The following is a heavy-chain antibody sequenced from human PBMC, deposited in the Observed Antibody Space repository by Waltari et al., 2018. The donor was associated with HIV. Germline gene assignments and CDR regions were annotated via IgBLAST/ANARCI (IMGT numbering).Heavy chain of an antibody. CDR3: ARDVGYNYGSGIFKYVQH. Sequence: QVQLQESGPRLVKPSETLSLTCTVSGGSVSSGGYYWSWIRQSPGKGLEWIGNIYYSGSTNYNPSLKSRVTISVDTSKNQFSLTLSSVTVADTAVYYCARDVGYNYGSGIFKYVQHWGQGTLVTVSS. D-gene: IGHD3-10*01. J-gene: IGHJ1*01. V-gene: IGHV4-61*08. CDR1: GGSVSSGGYY. CDR2: IYYSGST.